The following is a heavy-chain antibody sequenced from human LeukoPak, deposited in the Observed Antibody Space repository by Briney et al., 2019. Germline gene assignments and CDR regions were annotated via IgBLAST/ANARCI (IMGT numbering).Heavy chain of an antibody. Sequence: GGSLRLSCAASGFTFSSYAMSWVRQAPGKGLEWVANIKQDGSEKYYVDSVKGRFTISRDNAKNSLYLQMNSLRAEDTAVYYCARDVDDNFDYWGQGTLVTVSS. CDR1: GFTFSSYA. CDR3: ARDVDDNFDY. D-gene: IGHD5-12*01. CDR2: IKQDGSEK. V-gene: IGHV3-7*01. J-gene: IGHJ4*02.